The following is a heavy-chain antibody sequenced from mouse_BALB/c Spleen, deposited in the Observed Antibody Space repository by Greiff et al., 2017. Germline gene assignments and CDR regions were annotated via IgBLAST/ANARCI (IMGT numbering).Heavy chain of an antibody. CDR2: IWAGGST. Sequence: VQGVESGPGLVAPSQSLSITCTVSGFSLTSYGVHWVRQPPGKGLEWLGVIWAGGSTNYNSALMSRLSISKDNSKSQVFLKMNSLQTDDTAMYYCAREGTTVVALYYYAMDYWGQGTSVTVSS. CDR1: GFSLTSYG. CDR3: AREGTTVVALYYYAMDY. J-gene: IGHJ4*01. D-gene: IGHD1-1*01. V-gene: IGHV2-9*02.